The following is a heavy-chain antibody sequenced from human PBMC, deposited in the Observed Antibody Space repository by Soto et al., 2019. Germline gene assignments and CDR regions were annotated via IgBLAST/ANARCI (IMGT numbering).Heavy chain of an antibody. V-gene: IGHV1-18*04. CDR3: ARDPVSVGTGTTSMWRWFDP. Sequence: GASVKVSCKASSYTFTSYGIRWVREAPGKGLEWMGWISAYNGNTNYAQKLQGRVTMTTYTSTSTAYRELRSLRSDYTAVYYCARDPVSVGTGTTSMWRWFDPWGQGTLVTVSS. CDR2: ISAYNGNT. J-gene: IGHJ5*02. CDR1: SYTFTSYG. D-gene: IGHD1-1*01.